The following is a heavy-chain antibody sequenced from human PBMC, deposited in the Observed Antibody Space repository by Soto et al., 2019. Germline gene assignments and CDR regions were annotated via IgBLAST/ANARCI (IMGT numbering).Heavy chain of an antibody. CDR1: GFSFSSAW. V-gene: IGHV3-15*07. CDR3: ATDLQRKLAGHNDY. J-gene: IGHJ4*02. Sequence: VQLVESGGGLVKDGESLRLSCAASGFSFSSAWMHWVRQAPGKGLEWVGRIKSKKNGETTDYAAPVKGRFTISRDDSKNSLYLQMSSLKTEDTAVYYCATDLQRKLAGHNDYWGQGTLVTVSS. CDR2: IKSKKNGETT. D-gene: IGHD6-13*01.